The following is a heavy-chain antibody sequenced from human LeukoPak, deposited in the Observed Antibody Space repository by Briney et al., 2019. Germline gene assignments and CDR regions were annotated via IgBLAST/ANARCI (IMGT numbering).Heavy chain of an antibody. J-gene: IGHJ4*02. V-gene: IGHV4-39*01. CDR1: GGSISSSSYY. Sequence: SETLSLTCTVSGGSISSSSYYWGWIRQPPGKGLEWIGSIYYSGSTYYNPSLKSRVTISVDTSKNQFSLKLSSVTAADTAVYYCARHGGYSYGYWPDYWGQGALVTVSS. CDR3: ARHGGYSYGYWPDY. D-gene: IGHD5-18*01. CDR2: IYYSGST.